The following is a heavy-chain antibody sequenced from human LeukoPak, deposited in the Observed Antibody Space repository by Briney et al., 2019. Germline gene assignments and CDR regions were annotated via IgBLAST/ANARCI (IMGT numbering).Heavy chain of an antibody. Sequence: PSETLSLTCTVSGGSISSSSYYWGWIRQPPGKGLEWIGTFYYSGNTYYNPSLKSRVTISVDTSKSQFSLKLSSVTAADTAVYYCARIIGPVAVVIPGVRDYWGQGTLVTVSS. V-gene: IGHV4-39*07. D-gene: IGHD2-21*01. CDR3: ARIIGPVAVVIPGVRDY. CDR2: FYYSGNT. J-gene: IGHJ4*02. CDR1: GGSISSSSYY.